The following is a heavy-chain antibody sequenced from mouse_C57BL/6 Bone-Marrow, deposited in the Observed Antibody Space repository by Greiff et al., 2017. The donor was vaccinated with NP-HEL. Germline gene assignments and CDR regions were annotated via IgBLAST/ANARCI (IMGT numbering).Heavy chain of an antibody. CDR1: GYTFTSYW. CDR3: LYYGSRGNDY. V-gene: IGHV1-5*01. CDR2: IYPGNSDT. Sequence: EVQLQQSGTVLARPGASVKMSCKTSGYTFTSYWMHWVKQRPGQGLEWIGAIYPGNSDTSYNQKFKGKAKLTAVTSASTAYMQLSSLTNEDSAVYYCLYYGSRGNDYWGQGTTLTVSS. J-gene: IGHJ2*01. D-gene: IGHD1-1*01.